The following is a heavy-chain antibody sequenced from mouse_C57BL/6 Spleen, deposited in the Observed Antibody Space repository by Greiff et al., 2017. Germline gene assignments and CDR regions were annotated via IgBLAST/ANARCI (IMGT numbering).Heavy chain of an antibody. V-gene: IGHV1-50*01. D-gene: IGHD1-1*01. CDR2: IDPSGSYT. J-gene: IGHJ3*01. CDR1: GSTFTSYW. Sequence: QVQLQQPGAELVKPGASVTLSCKASGSTFTSYWMQWVKQRPGQGLEWIGEIDPSGSYTNYNQKFKGKATLTVDTASSTAYMQLSSLTSEDSAVYYCARWTTVGAYWGQGTLVTVSA. CDR3: ARWTTVGAY.